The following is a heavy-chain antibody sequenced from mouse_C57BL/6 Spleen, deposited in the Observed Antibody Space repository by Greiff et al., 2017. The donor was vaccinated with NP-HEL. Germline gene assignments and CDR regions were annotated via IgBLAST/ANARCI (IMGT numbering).Heavy chain of an antibody. D-gene: IGHD2-2*01. Sequence: QVQLKESGAELVKPGASVKISCKASGYAFSSYWMNWVKQRPGKGLAWIGQIYPGDGDTNYNGKFKGKATLTADKSSSTAYMQLSSLTSEDSAVYFCARRGYDEGYYYAMDYWGQGTSVTVSS. V-gene: IGHV1-80*01. CDR2: IYPGDGDT. CDR3: ARRGYDEGYYYAMDY. CDR1: GYAFSSYW. J-gene: IGHJ4*01.